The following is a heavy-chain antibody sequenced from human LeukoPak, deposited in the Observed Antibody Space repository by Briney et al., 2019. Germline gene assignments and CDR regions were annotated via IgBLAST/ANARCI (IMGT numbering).Heavy chain of an antibody. J-gene: IGHJ5*02. CDR1: GYTFTGYY. CDR3: ARDLDRDYDFWSGYYDLGAFDP. CDR2: INPNSGGT. Sequence: GASVKVSCKASGYTFTGYYMHWVRQAPGQGLEWMGWINPNSGGTNYAQKFQGRVTMTRDTSISTAYMELSRLRSDDTAVYYCARDLDRDYDFWSGYYDLGAFDPWGQGTLVTVSS. V-gene: IGHV1-2*02. D-gene: IGHD3-3*01.